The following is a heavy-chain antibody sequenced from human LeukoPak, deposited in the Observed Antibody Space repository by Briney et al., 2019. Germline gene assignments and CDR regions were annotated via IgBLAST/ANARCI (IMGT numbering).Heavy chain of an antibody. CDR3: ARGLGRQQLVSPCDY. J-gene: IGHJ4*02. CDR1: GYSISSGYY. D-gene: IGHD6-13*01. V-gene: IGHV4-38-2*02. Sequence: SETLSLTCTVSGYSISSGYYWGWLRQPPGKGLEWLASIYHSGTIYYNPSLKSRVTIAVDTSKNQFSLKLTSVTAADTAVYYCARGLGRQQLVSPCDYWGQGTLVNVSS. CDR2: IYHSGTI.